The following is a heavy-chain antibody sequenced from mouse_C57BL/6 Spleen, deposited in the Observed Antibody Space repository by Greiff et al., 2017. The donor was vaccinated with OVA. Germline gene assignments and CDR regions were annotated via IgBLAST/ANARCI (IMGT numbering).Heavy chain of an antibody. J-gene: IGHJ3*01. CDR1: GFNIKDYY. Sequence: EVKLVESGAELVKPGASVKLSCTASGFNIKDYYMHWVKQRTEQGLEWIGRIDPEDGATKYAPKFQGKATIKADTSSNTAYLQLRSLTSEDTAVYYCAKDYGNPAWFAYWGQGTLGTVSA. CDR2: IDPEDGAT. D-gene: IGHD2-1*01. CDR3: AKDYGNPAWFAY. V-gene: IGHV14-2*01.